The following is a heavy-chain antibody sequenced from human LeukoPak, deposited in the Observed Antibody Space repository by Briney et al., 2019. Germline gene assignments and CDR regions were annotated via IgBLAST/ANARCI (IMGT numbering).Heavy chain of an antibody. Sequence: ASVKLSCKASGYTFTGYYMHWVRQAPGQGLEWMGGINRNSGGTNYAQKFPGRVTMPRDTSISTAYMELSRLRSDDTAVYYCARGKKPGYSSGWYYFAYWGQGTLVTVSS. D-gene: IGHD6-19*01. CDR3: ARGKKPGYSSGWYYFAY. CDR2: INRNSGGT. V-gene: IGHV1-2*02. CDR1: GYTFTGYY. J-gene: IGHJ4*02.